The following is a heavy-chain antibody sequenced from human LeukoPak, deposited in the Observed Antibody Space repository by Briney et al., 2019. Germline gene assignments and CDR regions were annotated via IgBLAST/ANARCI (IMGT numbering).Heavy chain of an antibody. CDR1: GYSFTDYY. CDR3: ARLHCSTTSCYMGIYFDY. Sequence: ASVKVSCRASGYSFTDYYVHWVRQAPGQGLEWMGWINPNSGEAGYARQFQGRVTMARDKPISTAYMEMSRLRSDDTAVYFCARLHCSTTSCYMGIYFDYWGQGTLVTVSS. V-gene: IGHV1-2*02. CDR2: INPNSGEA. J-gene: IGHJ4*02. D-gene: IGHD2-2*01.